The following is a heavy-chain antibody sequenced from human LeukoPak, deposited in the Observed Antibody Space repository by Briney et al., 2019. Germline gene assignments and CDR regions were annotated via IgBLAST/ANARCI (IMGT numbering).Heavy chain of an antibody. D-gene: IGHD6-19*01. CDR2: INHSGST. J-gene: IGHJ4*02. V-gene: IGHV4-34*01. Sequence: SETLSLTCAVYGGSFSGYYWSWVRQPPGKGLEWVGEINHSGSTNYNPSLKSRVTISVATSKNQFSLKLSSVTAADTAVYYCARVPLTAGAGSTFDFWGQGTLVTVSS. CDR3: ARVPLTAGAGSTFDF. CDR1: GGSFSGYY.